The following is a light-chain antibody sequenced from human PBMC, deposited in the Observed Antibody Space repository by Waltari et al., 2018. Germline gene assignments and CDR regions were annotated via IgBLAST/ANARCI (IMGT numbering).Light chain of an antibody. V-gene: IGLV2-11*01. CDR1: SSDVGGYNY. Sequence: QSALTQPRPVSGSPGQSVTISCPDSSSDVGGYNYVPWYQQLPGKAPKLMIYDVSKRPSGFPDRFSGSKSGNTASLTISGLQAEDETDYYCCSYAGSYTDVVFGGGTKLTVL. J-gene: IGLJ2*01. CDR3: CSYAGSYTDVV. CDR2: DVS.